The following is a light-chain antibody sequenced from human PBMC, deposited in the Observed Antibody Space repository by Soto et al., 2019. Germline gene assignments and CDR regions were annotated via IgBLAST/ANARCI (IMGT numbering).Light chain of an antibody. CDR1: QSVSSSY. V-gene: IGKV3-20*01. Sequence: EIVLTQSPGTLSLSPGERATLSCRASQSVSSSYLAWYQQKPGQAPRLLIYGASSRATGIPDRFSGSGSGTDFTLTISRVEPEDFAVYYCQQYAGLPYTFGQGTKLEIK. J-gene: IGKJ2*01. CDR2: GAS. CDR3: QQYAGLPYT.